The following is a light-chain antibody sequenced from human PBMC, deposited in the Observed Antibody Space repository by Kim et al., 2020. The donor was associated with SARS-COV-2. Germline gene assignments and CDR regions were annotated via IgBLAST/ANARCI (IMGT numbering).Light chain of an antibody. CDR2: GAS. CDR3: QQYGSSEYT. CDR1: QSVSSSY. Sequence: EIVLTQSPGTLSLSPGERATLSCRASQSVSSSYLAWYQQKPGQAPRLLIYGASSRATGIPDRFSGSGSGTDLTLTISRLEPEDFAVYYCQQYGSSEYTFGQGTKLEI. J-gene: IGKJ2*01. V-gene: IGKV3-20*01.